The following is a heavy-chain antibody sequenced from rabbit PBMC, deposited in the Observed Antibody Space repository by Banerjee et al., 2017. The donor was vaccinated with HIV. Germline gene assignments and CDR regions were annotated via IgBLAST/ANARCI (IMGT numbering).Heavy chain of an antibody. V-gene: IGHV1S45*01. J-gene: IGHJ4*01. CDR3: ARDRYADNAGYGYAFHL. CDR1: GFDFSSYYM. D-gene: IGHD6-1*01. Sequence: QQQLEESGGGLVKPEGSLKLSCKASGFDFSSYYMSWVRQAPGKGLEWIACIYAGNSASTYYATWAKGRFTISKTSSTTVTLQMTSLTAADTATYFCARDRYADNAGYGYAFHLWGPGTLVTVS. CDR2: IYAGNSAST.